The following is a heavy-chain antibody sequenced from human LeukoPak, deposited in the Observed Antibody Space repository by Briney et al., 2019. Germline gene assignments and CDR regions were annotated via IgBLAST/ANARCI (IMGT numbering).Heavy chain of an antibody. Sequence: SETLSLTCTVSGGSISSSSYYWGWIRQPPGKGLEWIGSIYYSGSTYYNPSLKSRVTISVDTSKNQFSLKLSSVTAADTAVYYCARELPWIQLWRDYYYYGMDVWGQGTTVTVSS. CDR3: ARELPWIQLWRDYYYYGMDV. CDR2: IYYSGST. CDR1: GGSISSSSYY. D-gene: IGHD5-18*01. V-gene: IGHV4-39*07. J-gene: IGHJ6*02.